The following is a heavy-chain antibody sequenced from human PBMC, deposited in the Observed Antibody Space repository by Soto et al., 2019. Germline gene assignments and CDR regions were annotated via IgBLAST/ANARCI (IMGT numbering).Heavy chain of an antibody. Sequence: ASVKVSCKASGYTFTSYAMHWVRPAPGQRLEWMGWINAGSGNTRYSQKFQGRVTITRDTSASTAYMELSSLRSEDTAVYYCATGYDFWSGYQPYWGQGTLVTVSS. CDR3: ATGYDFWSGYQPY. CDR2: INAGSGNT. CDR1: GYTFTSYA. D-gene: IGHD3-3*01. V-gene: IGHV1-3*01. J-gene: IGHJ4*02.